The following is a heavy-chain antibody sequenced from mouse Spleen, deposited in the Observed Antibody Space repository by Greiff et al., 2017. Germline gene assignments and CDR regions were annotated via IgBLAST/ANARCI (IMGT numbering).Heavy chain of an antibody. CDR1: GYTFTSYW. Sequence: VQLQQPGAELVRPGSSVKLSCKASGYTFTSYWMHWVKQRPIQGLEWIGNIDPSDSETHYNQKFKDKATLTVDKSSSTAYMQLSSLTSEDSAVYYCARAYYYGSSYGGYAMDYWGQGTSVTVSS. CDR2: IDPSDSET. D-gene: IGHD1-1*01. V-gene: IGHV1-52*01. CDR3: ARAYYYGSSYGGYAMDY. J-gene: IGHJ4*01.